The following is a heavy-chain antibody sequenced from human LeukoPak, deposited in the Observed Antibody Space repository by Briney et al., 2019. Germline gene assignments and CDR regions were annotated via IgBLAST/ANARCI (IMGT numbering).Heavy chain of an antibody. V-gene: IGHV1-18*01. J-gene: IGHJ5*02. CDR1: GYTFTSYG. Sequence: ASVTVSCTASGYTFTSYGISWVRQAPGQGLEWMGWISAYNGNTNYEQKLQGRVTMTTDTSTSTDYMGLRSLRSDDTAVYYCARDLAPYGSGTHNWFDPWGQGTLVTVSS. D-gene: IGHD3-10*01. CDR2: ISAYNGNT. CDR3: ARDLAPYGSGTHNWFDP.